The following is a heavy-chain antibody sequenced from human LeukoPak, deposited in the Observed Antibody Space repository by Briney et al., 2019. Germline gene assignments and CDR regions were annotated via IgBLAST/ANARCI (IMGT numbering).Heavy chain of an antibody. D-gene: IGHD6-19*01. CDR2: IYYSGGT. Sequence: SETLSLTCTVSGGSISSGDYYWSWIRQPPGKGLEWIGYIYYSGGTYYNPSLKSRVTISVDTSKNQFSLNLSSVTAADTAVYYCTRGWSTGGAFDIWGQGTMVTVSS. CDR3: TRGWSTGGAFDI. J-gene: IGHJ3*02. V-gene: IGHV4-30-4*01. CDR1: GGSISSGDYY.